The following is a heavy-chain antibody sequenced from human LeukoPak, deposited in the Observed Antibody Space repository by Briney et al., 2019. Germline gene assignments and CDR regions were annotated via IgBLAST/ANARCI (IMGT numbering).Heavy chain of an antibody. J-gene: IGHJ5*02. CDR2: IKSDGSST. CDR1: GLSLSGYW. CDR3: ARSDWFDP. Sequence: GGSLRLSCAASGLSLSGYWMHWVRQAPGKGLVWVSRIKSDGSSTSYADSVKGRFTISRDNGKNTMYLQMNSLRVEDTAVYYCARSDWFDPWGQGTLVTVSS. V-gene: IGHV3-74*01.